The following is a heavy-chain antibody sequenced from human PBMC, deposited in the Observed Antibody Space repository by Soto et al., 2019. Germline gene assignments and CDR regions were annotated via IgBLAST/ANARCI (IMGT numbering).Heavy chain of an antibody. V-gene: IGHV1-8*01. CDR3: ARYYFDTGGYSNWFDP. CDR2: MNPNSGNT. J-gene: IGHJ5*02. CDR1: GYTFTSYD. Sequence: ASVKVSCKASGYTFTSYDINWVRQATGQGLEWMGWMNPNSGNTGYAQKLQGRVTMTTDTSTSTAYMELRSLRSDDTAVYYCARYYFDTGGYSNWFDPWGQGTLVTVSS. D-gene: IGHD3-22*01.